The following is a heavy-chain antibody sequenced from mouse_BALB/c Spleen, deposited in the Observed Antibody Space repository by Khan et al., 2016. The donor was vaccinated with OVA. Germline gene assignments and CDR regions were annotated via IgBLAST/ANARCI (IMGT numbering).Heavy chain of an antibody. D-gene: IGHD1-1*01. CDR3: ARKNYYGYAMDY. Sequence: EVQLQESGPGLVKPSQSLSLTCTVTGYSITSGYAWNWIRQFPGNKLEWMGYISYSGSTSYNPSLRSRISITRDTSKNQFFLQLNSVTTEDTATYYCARKNYYGYAMDYWGQGTSVTFSS. J-gene: IGHJ4*01. CDR2: ISYSGST. CDR1: GYSITSGYA. V-gene: IGHV3-2*02.